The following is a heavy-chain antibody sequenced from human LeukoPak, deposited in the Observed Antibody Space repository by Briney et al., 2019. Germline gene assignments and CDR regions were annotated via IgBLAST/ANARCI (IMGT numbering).Heavy chain of an antibody. Sequence: PGGSLRLSCAASGFTFSDYYMSWIRQAPGKGLEWVSDISGSGGSIYYADSVKGRFTISRDNSKNTLYLQMNSLRAEDTAVYYCAKFIVGASSRFDFWGQGTLVTVSS. D-gene: IGHD1-26*01. CDR1: GFTFSDYY. CDR3: AKFIVGASSRFDF. V-gene: IGHV3-23*01. CDR2: ISGSGGSI. J-gene: IGHJ4*02.